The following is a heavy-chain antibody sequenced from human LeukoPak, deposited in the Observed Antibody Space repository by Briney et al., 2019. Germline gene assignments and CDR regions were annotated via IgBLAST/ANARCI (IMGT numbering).Heavy chain of an antibody. Sequence: GGSLRLSCAASGFNFSTYWMHWFRQAPGKGLVWVSRIKSDGSSTSYADSVKGRFTISRDNARNTLFLQMNSLRAEDTAVYYCTRYYYDSSRGAYWGQGTLVTVSS. V-gene: IGHV3-74*01. J-gene: IGHJ4*02. CDR3: TRYYYDSSRGAY. CDR1: GFNFSTYW. CDR2: IKSDGSST. D-gene: IGHD3-22*01.